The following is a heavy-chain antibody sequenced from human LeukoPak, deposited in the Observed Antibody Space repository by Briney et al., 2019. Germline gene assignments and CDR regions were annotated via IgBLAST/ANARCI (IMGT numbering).Heavy chain of an antibody. CDR1: GGSFSGYY. CDR2: INHSGST. D-gene: IGHD2-2*01. CDR3: ARRGGVVVPAARNYYYYYMDV. V-gene: IGHV4-34*01. J-gene: IGHJ6*03. Sequence: SETLSLTCAVYGGSFSGYYWSWIRQPPGKGLEWIGEINHSGSTNYNPSLKSRVTISVDTSKNQFSLKLSSVTAADTAVYYCARRGGVVVPAARNYYYYYMDVWGKGTTVTVSS.